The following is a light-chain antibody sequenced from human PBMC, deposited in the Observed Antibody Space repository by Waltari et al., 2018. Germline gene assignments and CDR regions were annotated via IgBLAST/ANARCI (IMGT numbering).Light chain of an antibody. V-gene: IGKV3-11*01. CDR3: QQGTTWL. J-gene: IGKJ3*01. Sequence: EIILTQSPVTLSLSPGERATLSCRATQSIGTYLAWYQQKTGQAPRLLIYDASNRATGIPARFRGSGSGTDFTLTISSLEPEDFAVFHCQQGTTWLFGPGTKVEIK. CDR2: DAS. CDR1: QSIGTY.